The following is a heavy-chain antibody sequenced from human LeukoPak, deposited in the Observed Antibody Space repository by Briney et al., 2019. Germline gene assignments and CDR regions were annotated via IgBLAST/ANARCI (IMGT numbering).Heavy chain of an antibody. V-gene: IGHV3-11*01. CDR2: ISSSGSTI. D-gene: IGHD5-12*01. CDR3: ARETQYSGYDYRGYYFDY. CDR1: GFTFSDYY. Sequence: GGSLRLSCAASGFTFSDYYMSWIRQAPGKGLEWVSYISSSGSTIYYADSVKGRFTISRDNAKSSLYLQMNSLRAEDTAVYYCARETQYSGYDYRGYYFDYWGQGTLVTVSS. J-gene: IGHJ4*02.